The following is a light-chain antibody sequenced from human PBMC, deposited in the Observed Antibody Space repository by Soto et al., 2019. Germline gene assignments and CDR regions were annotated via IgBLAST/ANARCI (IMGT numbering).Light chain of an antibody. CDR2: GAS. CDR1: ENIYTN. CDR3: QQYYNWPRT. Sequence: EIVMTQSPATLSVSPGERATLSCRASENIYTNLAWYQQKPGQAPRLLFYGASTRATGLPARFSGTGSGTEFTPTINSLQAEDSAVYYCQQYYNWPRTFGQGTRLEIK. V-gene: IGKV3-15*01. J-gene: IGKJ5*01.